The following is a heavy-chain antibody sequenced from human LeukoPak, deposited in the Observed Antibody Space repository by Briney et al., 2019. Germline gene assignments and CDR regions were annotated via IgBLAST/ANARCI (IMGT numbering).Heavy chain of an antibody. J-gene: IGHJ6*03. CDR3: ARTPQQLVGGNYYYYYYMDV. Sequence: GPPVKVSCKASGYTFTSYYMHWVRQAPGQGLEWMGIINPSGGSTSYAQKFQGRVTMTRDMSTSTVYMELSSLRSEDTALYYCARTPQQLVGGNYYYYYYMDVWGKGTTVTVSS. CDR2: INPSGGST. V-gene: IGHV1-46*01. D-gene: IGHD6-13*01. CDR1: GYTFTSYY.